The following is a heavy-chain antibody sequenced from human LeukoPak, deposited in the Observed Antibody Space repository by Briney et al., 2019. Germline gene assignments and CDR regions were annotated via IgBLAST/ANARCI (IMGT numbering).Heavy chain of an antibody. CDR3: ATDFLIRSNRDY. CDR1: GYTFTGYY. V-gene: IGHV1-2*02. Sequence: ASVKVSCKTSGYTFTGYYMHWVRQAPGQGLEWMGWINPNNGGTNYAQKFQGRVTMTEDTSTDTAYMELSSLRSEDTAVYYCATDFLIRSNRDYWGQGTLVTVSS. CDR2: INPNNGGT. D-gene: IGHD3-3*01. J-gene: IGHJ4*02.